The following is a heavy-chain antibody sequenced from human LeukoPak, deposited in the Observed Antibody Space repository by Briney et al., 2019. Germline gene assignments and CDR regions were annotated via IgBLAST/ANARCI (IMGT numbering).Heavy chain of an antibody. V-gene: IGHV5-51*01. CDR3: ARQLTAEVVTAISWFDP. CDR2: IYPGDSDT. D-gene: IGHD2-21*02. CDR1: GYSLSNYW. J-gene: IGHJ5*02. Sequence: GESLKISCKGSGYSLSNYWIGWVRQMPGKGLELMGIIYPGDSDTRYSPSFQGQVTISADKSISTAYLQWSSLKASDTAMYYCARQLTAEVVTAISWFDPWGQGTMVTVSS.